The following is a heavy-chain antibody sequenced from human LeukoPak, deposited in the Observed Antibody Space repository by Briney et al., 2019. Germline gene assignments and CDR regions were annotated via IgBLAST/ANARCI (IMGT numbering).Heavy chain of an antibody. Sequence: GGSLRLSCAASGFTFSSYGMHWVRQAPGKGLEWVSYISSSSNIINYADSVKGRFTISRDNAKNSLYLQMNSLRAEDTAVYYCAREYYDSSGYYYWGQGTLVTVSS. V-gene: IGHV3-48*01. CDR1: GFTFSSYG. J-gene: IGHJ4*02. CDR3: AREYYDSSGYYY. D-gene: IGHD3-22*01. CDR2: ISSSSNII.